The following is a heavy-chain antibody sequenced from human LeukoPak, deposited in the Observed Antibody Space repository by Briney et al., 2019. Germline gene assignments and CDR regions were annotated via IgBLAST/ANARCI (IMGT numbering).Heavy chain of an antibody. J-gene: IGHJ4*02. CDR2: ISSSSGTI. D-gene: IGHD3-22*01. Sequence: GGSLRLSCAASGFTFSTYSMNWVRQAPGKGLEWVSYISSSSGTIYYADSVKGRFTISRDNAKNSLYLQMNSLRGEDSAVYYCARDPDSSAHFDHWGQGTLVTVSS. V-gene: IGHV3-48*01. CDR1: GFTFSTYS. CDR3: ARDPDSSAHFDH.